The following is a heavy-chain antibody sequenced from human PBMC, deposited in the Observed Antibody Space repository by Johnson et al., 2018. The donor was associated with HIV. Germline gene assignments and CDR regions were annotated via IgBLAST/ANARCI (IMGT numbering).Heavy chain of an antibody. CDR1: GFTFSSYW. CDR3: ARVGYYGSGRYSDAFDI. D-gene: IGHD3-10*01. Sequence: VHLVESWGGLVQPGGSLRLSCAASGFTFSSYWMHWVRQAPGKGLVWVSRINSDGSSTSYADSVKGRFTISRDNAKNSLYLQMNSLRDEDTALYYGARVGYYGSGRYSDAFDIWGQGTMVTVSS. J-gene: IGHJ3*02. V-gene: IGHV3-74*02. CDR2: INSDGSST.